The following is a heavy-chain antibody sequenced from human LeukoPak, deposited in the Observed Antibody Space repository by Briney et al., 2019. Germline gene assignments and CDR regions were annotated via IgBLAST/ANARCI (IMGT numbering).Heavy chain of an antibody. D-gene: IGHD3-22*01. J-gene: IGHJ4*02. Sequence: GGSLRLSCAASGFTFSSYAMSWVREAPGKGLEWVSAISGSGGSTYYADSVKGRFTISRDNSKNTLYLQMNSLRAEDTAVYYCARDRTYYYDSSGYYGYYFVYWGQGTLVTVSS. V-gene: IGHV3-23*01. CDR1: GFTFSSYA. CDR2: ISGSGGST. CDR3: ARDRTYYYDSSGYYGYYFVY.